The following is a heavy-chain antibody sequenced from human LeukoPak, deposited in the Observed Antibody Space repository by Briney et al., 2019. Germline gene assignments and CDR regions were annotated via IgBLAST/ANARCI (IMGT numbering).Heavy chain of an antibody. CDR1: GGSISTSSYY. CDR2: IFYSSST. Sequence: SETLSLICTVSGGSISTSSYYWGWVRQPPGKGLEWIGNIFYSSSTYYSPSLKSRLSMSVDTPKKQFSLNLRSVIAADTAVYYCVRGPYGSSISNWFDPWGQGLLVTVSS. J-gene: IGHJ5*02. V-gene: IGHV4-39*07. D-gene: IGHD3-10*01. CDR3: VRGPYGSSISNWFDP.